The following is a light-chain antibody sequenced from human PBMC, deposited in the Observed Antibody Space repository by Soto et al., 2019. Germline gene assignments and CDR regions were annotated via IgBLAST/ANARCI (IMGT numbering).Light chain of an antibody. CDR1: QSVSSSY. Sequence: EIVLTQSPGTLSLSPGERATLSCRASQSVSSSYVARYQQNRGQAPRLLIYGASSRATGIPDRFSGSGSGTDFTLTISRLEPEDFAVYYCQHYGSSRWTFGQGTKVEIK. CDR2: GAS. J-gene: IGKJ1*01. CDR3: QHYGSSRWT. V-gene: IGKV3-20*01.